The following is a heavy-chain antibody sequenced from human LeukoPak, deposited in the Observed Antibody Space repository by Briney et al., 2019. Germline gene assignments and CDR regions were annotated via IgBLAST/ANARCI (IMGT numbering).Heavy chain of an antibody. CDR2: IKQDGSEK. CDR3: ARDLSPLSGWYPGLDY. D-gene: IGHD6-19*01. CDR1: GFTFSSYW. V-gene: IGHV3-7*01. Sequence: GGSLRLSCAASGFTFSSYWMSWVRQAPGKGLEGVANIKQDGSEKYYVDSVKGRFTISRDNAKNSLYLQMNSLRAEDTAVYYCARDLSPLSGWYPGLDYWGQGTLVTVSS. J-gene: IGHJ4*02.